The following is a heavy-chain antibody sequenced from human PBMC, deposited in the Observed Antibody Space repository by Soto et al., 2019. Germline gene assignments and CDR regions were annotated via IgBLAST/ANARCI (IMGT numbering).Heavy chain of an antibody. CDR1: GYTFTSCA. CDR2: INAGNGNT. D-gene: IGHD6-19*01. CDR3: ARDPSHYSSGWYGKGWFDP. J-gene: IGHJ5*02. Sequence: ASGKVSCKASGYTFTSCAIHWVRQAPGQRLEWMGWINAGNGNTKYSQKFQGRVTITRDTSASTAYMELSSLRSEDTAVYYCARDPSHYSSGWYGKGWFDPWGQGTLVTVSS. V-gene: IGHV1-3*01.